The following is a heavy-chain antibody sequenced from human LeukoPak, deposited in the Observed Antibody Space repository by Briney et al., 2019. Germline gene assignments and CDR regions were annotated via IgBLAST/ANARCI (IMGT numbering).Heavy chain of an antibody. D-gene: IGHD3-9*01. V-gene: IGHV3-23*01. J-gene: IGHJ4*02. CDR3: AKWGDSDVLTAYYVSDY. Sequence: PGASLRLSCAASGFTFSNDAMSGVRQAPGKGLDWGSGITGSGGNTYYADSVKGRFTISRDNSKNTLYLQMNSLRAEATAVYYCAKWGDSDVLTAYYVSDYWGQGALVTVSS. CDR2: ITGSGGNT. CDR1: GFTFSNDA.